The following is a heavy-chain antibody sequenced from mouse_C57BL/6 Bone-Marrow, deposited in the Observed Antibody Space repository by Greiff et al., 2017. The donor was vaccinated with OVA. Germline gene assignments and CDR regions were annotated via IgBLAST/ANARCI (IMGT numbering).Heavy chain of an antibody. CDR2: IDPEDGET. CDR3: ALITTVVATRDY. Sequence: EVQLQQSGAELVKPGASVKLSCTASGFNIKDYYMHWVKQRTEQGLEWIGRIDPEDGETKCAPKFQGKATITADTSSNTAYLQLSSLTSEDTAVYYCALITTVVATRDYWGQGTTLTVSS. CDR1: GFNIKDYY. V-gene: IGHV14-2*01. D-gene: IGHD1-1*01. J-gene: IGHJ2*01.